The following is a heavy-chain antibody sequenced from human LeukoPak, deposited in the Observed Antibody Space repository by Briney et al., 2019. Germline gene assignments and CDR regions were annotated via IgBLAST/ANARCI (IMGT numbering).Heavy chain of an antibody. Sequence: ASVKVSCKASGYTFTSYYMHWVRQAPGQGLEWMGIINPSGGSTSYAQKLQGRVTMTRDTSTSTVYMELSSLRSEDTAVYYCAREGLNYDILTGKPAVYYFDYWGQGTLVTVSS. CDR1: GYTFTSYY. CDR3: AREGLNYDILTGKPAVYYFDY. CDR2: INPSGGST. V-gene: IGHV1-46*01. D-gene: IGHD3-9*01. J-gene: IGHJ4*02.